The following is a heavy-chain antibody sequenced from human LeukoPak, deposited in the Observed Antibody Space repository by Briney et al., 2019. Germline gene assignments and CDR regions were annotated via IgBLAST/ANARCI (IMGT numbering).Heavy chain of an antibody. CDR1: GGTYSSSA. V-gene: IGHV1-69*01. J-gene: IGHJ1*01. CDR3: ARDKAVTTEVTQHFQH. Sequence: GASVKVSCKASGGTYSSSAISWVRQAPGQGLEWMGGIIPIFGTANYAQKFQGRVTITADESTSTAYMELRSLRSDDTAVYYCARDKAVTTEVTQHFQHWGQGTLVTVSS. D-gene: IGHD4-23*01. CDR2: IIPIFGTA.